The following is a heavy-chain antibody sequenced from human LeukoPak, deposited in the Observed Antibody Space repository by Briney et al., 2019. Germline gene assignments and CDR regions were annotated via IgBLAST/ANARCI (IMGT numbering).Heavy chain of an antibody. Sequence: GESLKISCAALVSIFKDSVMYGVRQAPGKGLEWVAIVSYDGTTTGHADFLNGRFTISEGNYKNTVYLQSNDTSPDEPDDYCCADGSDREANCIDYWGQGTLVTVSS. CDR2: VSYDGTTT. CDR3: ADGSDREANCIDY. V-gene: IGHV3-30*04. CDR1: VSIFKDSV. D-gene: IGHD2-15*01. J-gene: IGHJ4*02.